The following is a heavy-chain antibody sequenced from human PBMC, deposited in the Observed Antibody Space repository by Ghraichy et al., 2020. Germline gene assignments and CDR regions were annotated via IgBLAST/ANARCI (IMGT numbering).Heavy chain of an antibody. CDR1: GDSISRYF. D-gene: IGHD1-26*01. CDR3: ARYTTPVFDL. J-gene: IGHJ2*01. CDR2: FSVSGNP. V-gene: IGHV4-4*07. Sequence: SETLSLTCAVSGDSISRYFWSWIRKPAGKGLEWIGRFSVSGNPNYNPTFNGRVTMSGDKSRNQLSLRLTSVTAADTAVYYCARYTTPVFDLWGRGSLVTVSP.